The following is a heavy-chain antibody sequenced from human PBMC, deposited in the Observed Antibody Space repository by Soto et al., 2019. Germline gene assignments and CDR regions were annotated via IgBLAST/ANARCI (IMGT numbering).Heavy chain of an antibody. J-gene: IGHJ4*02. CDR1: GFTFSSYA. D-gene: IGHD5-18*01. V-gene: IGHV3-23*01. Sequence: EVQLLESGGGLVQPGGSPRLSCAASGFTFSSYAMSWVRQAPGKGLEWVSAISGSGGSTYYADSVKGRFTISRDNSKNTLYLQMNSLRAEDTAVYYCAKDGDVDTAMVRIFDYWGQGTLVTVSS. CDR2: ISGSGGST. CDR3: AKDGDVDTAMVRIFDY.